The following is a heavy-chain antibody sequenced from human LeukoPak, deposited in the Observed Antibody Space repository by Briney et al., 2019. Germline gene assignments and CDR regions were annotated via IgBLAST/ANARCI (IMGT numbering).Heavy chain of an antibody. CDR3: ARGGEVCSSTSCYRGHEY. D-gene: IGHD2-2*01. Sequence: ASVKVSCKASGYTFTGYYIHWVRQAPGQGLVWMGWINPNSGGTEFAQKFQGRVTMTRDTSISTAYMELSRLRHDDTAVYYCARGGEVCSSTSCYRGHEYWGQGTLVTVSS. CDR2: INPNSGGT. V-gene: IGHV1-2*02. J-gene: IGHJ4*02. CDR1: GYTFTGYY.